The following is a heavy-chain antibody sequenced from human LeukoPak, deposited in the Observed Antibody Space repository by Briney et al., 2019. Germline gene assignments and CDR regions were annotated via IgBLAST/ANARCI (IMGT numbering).Heavy chain of an antibody. D-gene: IGHD2-2*01. CDR3: ARDALAAGYRLEWYYFDY. CDR2: IGSSSSYI. CDR1: GFTFSTYT. V-gene: IGHV3-21*01. Sequence: PGGSLRLSCAASGFTFSTYTMNWVRQAPGKGLEWVSSIGSSSSYIYYADSVKGRFTISRDNAKNSLYLQMNSLRAEDTAVYYCARDALAAGYRLEWYYFDYWGQGTLVTVSS. J-gene: IGHJ4*02.